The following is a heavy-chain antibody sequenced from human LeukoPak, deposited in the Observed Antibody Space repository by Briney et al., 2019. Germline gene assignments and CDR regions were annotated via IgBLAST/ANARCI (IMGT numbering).Heavy chain of an antibody. D-gene: IGHD3-22*01. Sequence: PGGSLRLSCAASGFTFSTFAMLWVRQPPGKGLEWVSSISSSSSYIYYADSVKGRFTISRDNAKNSLYLQMNSLRAEDTAVYYCARDSVIHFRHDGGQGTLVTVSS. J-gene: IGHJ4*02. V-gene: IGHV3-21*01. CDR3: ARDSVIHFRHD. CDR1: GFTFSTFA. CDR2: ISSSSSYI.